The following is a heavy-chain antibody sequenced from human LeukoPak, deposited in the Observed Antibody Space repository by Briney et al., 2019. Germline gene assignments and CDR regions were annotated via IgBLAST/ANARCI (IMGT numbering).Heavy chain of an antibody. J-gene: IGHJ4*02. CDR3: ARVLGQQVPRAFDY. CDR2: IYYSGST. Sequence: SETLSLTCTVSGGSISSYFWSWIRQPPGKGLEWIGYIYYSGSTNYNPSLKSRVTISVDTSKNQFSLRPSSVTAADTAVYYCARVLGQQVPRAFDYWGQGTLDTVSS. V-gene: IGHV4-59*01. D-gene: IGHD6-13*01. CDR1: GGSISSYF.